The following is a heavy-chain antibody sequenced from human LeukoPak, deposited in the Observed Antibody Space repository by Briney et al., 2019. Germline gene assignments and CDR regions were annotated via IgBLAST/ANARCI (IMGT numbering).Heavy chain of an antibody. CDR2: ISSSSSYI. CDR3: AREWGGCNAFDY. CDR1: GFSFSSYS. Sequence: PGGSLRLSCAASGFSFSSYSMNWVRQAPGKGLEWVSSISSSSSYIYYADSVKGRFTISRDNAKNSLYLQMNSLRAEDTAVYYCAREWGGCNAFDYWGQGTLVTVSS. J-gene: IGHJ4*02. D-gene: IGHD6-19*01. V-gene: IGHV3-21*01.